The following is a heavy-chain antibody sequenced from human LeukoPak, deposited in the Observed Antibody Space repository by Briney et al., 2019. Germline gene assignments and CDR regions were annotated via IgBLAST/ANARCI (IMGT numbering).Heavy chain of an antibody. D-gene: IGHD6-19*01. V-gene: IGHV4-39*02. CDR1: GGSMSSSSYY. CDR3: VRVRGYWLVRGYLDY. Sequence: SETLSLTCTVSGGSMSSSSYYWGWIRQSPGKGLEWNGSIYYSGANHYNPSLKSRVTMSVDTSKNQFSVKLTSVTATDTAVYYCVRVRGYWLVRGYLDYWGQGTQVTVSS. CDR2: IYYSGAN. J-gene: IGHJ4*02.